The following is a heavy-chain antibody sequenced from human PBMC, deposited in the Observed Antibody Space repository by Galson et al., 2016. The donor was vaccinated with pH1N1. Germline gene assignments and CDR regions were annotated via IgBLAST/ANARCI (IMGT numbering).Heavy chain of an antibody. D-gene: IGHD3-16*01. J-gene: IGHJ6*02. CDR1: GFSFDTYA. Sequence: LRLSCAASGFSFDTYAMHWVRQAPGKGLEWVAFISYNGNDQSYADSLKGRFTISRDNSKNTLYLQVNSLRTEDTAVFYCAREDWSYADTYYNGMDVWGQGTLVTVSS. CDR2: ISYNGNDQ. V-gene: IGHV3-30-3*01. CDR3: AREDWSYADTYYNGMDV.